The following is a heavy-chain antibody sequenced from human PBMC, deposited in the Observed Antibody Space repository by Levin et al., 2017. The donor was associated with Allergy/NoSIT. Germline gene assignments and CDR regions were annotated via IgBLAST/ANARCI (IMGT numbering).Heavy chain of an antibody. CDR3: AKDVVFGTSSWALDY. V-gene: IGHV3-30*18. Sequence: GGSLRLSCAASGFIFRSFGMHWVRQAPGKGLEWVAVISYDANDQYYADSVRGRFTISRDNPKNTLYLQLNSLRTEDTAVYYCAKDVVFGTSSWALDYWGQGTLVTVSS. D-gene: IGHD6-13*01. CDR2: ISYDANDQ. J-gene: IGHJ4*02. CDR1: GFIFRSFG.